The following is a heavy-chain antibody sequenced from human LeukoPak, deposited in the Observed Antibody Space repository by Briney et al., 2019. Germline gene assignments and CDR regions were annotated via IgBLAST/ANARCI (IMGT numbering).Heavy chain of an antibody. CDR1: GFTFNNYA. J-gene: IGHJ6*02. CDR3: AKDWKWGANYYYFYGMNV. D-gene: IGHD1-26*01. Sequence: GGSLRLSCAASGFTFNNYAMNWVRQAPGKGLEWVSGISGSGGSTYYAISGSGGSTDYADSVKGRFTISRDNSENMLYLQMNSLRAEDTAVYYCAKDWKWGANYYYFYGMNVWGQGTTVTVSS. V-gene: IGHV3-23*01. CDR2: ISGSGGSTYYAISGSGGST.